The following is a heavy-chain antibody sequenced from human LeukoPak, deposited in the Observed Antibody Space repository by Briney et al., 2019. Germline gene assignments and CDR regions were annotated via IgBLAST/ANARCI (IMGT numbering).Heavy chain of an antibody. CDR1: GFTFDDFA. V-gene: IGHV3-9*01. Sequence: GGSLRLSCAASGFTFDDFAMHWVRQAPGKGLEWVSGISWNSGSIGYADSVKGRFTISRDNAKNSLYLQMNSLRAEDTAVYYCARYHYGSLYFDYWGQGTLVTVSS. D-gene: IGHD4-17*01. CDR3: ARYHYGSLYFDY. J-gene: IGHJ4*02. CDR2: ISWNSGSI.